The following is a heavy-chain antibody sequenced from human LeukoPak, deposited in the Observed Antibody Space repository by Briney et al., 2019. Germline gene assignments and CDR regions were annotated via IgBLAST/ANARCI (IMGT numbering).Heavy chain of an antibody. CDR2: IVVGSGNT. D-gene: IGHD3-3*01. J-gene: IGHJ4*02. CDR3: AAGIFGVVINFDY. V-gene: IGHV1-58*01. Sequence: GASVKVSCKASGFTFTSSAVQWVRQARGQRLGWIGWIVVGSGNTNYAQKFQERVTITRDMSTSTAYMELSSLRSEDTAVYYCAAGIFGVVINFDYWGQGTLVTVSS. CDR1: GFTFTSSA.